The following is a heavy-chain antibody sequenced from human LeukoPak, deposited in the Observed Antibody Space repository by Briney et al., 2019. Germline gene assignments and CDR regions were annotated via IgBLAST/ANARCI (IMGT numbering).Heavy chain of an antibody. J-gene: IGHJ6*02. CDR2: ISYEGSNK. CDR1: GFTLSSYG. CDR3: AKDRGPSIAAAGQYYYYGMDV. V-gene: IGHV3-30*18. Sequence: PGGSLRLSCAASGFTLSSYGVHWVRPAPGKGLEWVAVISYEGSNKYYADSVKGRFTISRDNSKNTRYLQMNSLRAEDTAVYYCAKDRGPSIAAAGQYYYYGMDVWGQGTTVTVSS. D-gene: IGHD6-13*01.